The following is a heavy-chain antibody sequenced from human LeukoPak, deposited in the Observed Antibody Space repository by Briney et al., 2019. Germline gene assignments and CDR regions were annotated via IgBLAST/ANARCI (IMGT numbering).Heavy chain of an antibody. J-gene: IGHJ5*02. CDR3: ARTGHSSGYYSPDL. Sequence: QPGGSLRLSCAASGFTFSSYWMHWVRQAPGKGLVWVSRIKSDGSTTTYADSVKGRFTISRDNAKNTLYLQMNSLRAEDTAVYYCARTGHSSGYYSPDLWGQGTLVTVSS. CDR1: GFTFSSYW. CDR2: IKSDGSTT. D-gene: IGHD3-22*01. V-gene: IGHV3-74*01.